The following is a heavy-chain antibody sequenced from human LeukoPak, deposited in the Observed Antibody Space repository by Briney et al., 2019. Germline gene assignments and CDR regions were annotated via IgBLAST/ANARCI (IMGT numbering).Heavy chain of an antibody. CDR1: GFTFSSYS. J-gene: IGHJ4*02. D-gene: IGHD5-18*01. CDR3: ARDLYGYSYGYPIFDY. V-gene: IGHV3-21*01. Sequence: PGGSLRLSCAASGFTFSSYSMNWVRQALGRGLERVSSISSSSSYIYYADSVKGRFTISRDNAKNSLYLQMNSLRAEDTAVYYCARDLYGYSYGYPIFDYWGQGTLVTVSS. CDR2: ISSSSSYI.